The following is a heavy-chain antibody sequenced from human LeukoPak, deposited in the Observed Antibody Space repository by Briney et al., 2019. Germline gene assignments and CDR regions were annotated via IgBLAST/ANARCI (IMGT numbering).Heavy chain of an antibody. Sequence: ASVKVSCEASGYTFTSYGISWVRQAPGQGLEWMGWISAYNGNTNYAQKLQGRVTMTTDTSTSTAYMELSSLRSEDTAVYYCARLTHMTTFYYWGQGTLVTVSS. D-gene: IGHD3-16*01. CDR3: ARLTHMTTFYY. J-gene: IGHJ4*02. CDR1: GYTFTSYG. V-gene: IGHV1-18*01. CDR2: ISAYNGNT.